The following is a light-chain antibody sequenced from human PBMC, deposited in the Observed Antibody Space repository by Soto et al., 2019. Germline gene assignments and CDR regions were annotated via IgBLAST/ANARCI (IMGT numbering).Light chain of an antibody. J-gene: IGKJ2*01. CDR1: QSIGKY. CDR3: QQSFGTPYT. CDR2: AAS. Sequence: DIQMTQSPSSLSASVGDRVTISCRASQSIGKYLNWYQQKVGKAPKLLIYAASSLQSGVQSRFSGSGSGTDFTLTISSLQPEDFATFYCQQSFGTPYTFGQGTKLDI. V-gene: IGKV1-39*01.